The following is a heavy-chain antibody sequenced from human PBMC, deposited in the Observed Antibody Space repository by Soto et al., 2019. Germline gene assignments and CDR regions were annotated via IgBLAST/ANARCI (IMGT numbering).Heavy chain of an antibody. CDR3: ARTCLSIAAAGTWEY. V-gene: IGHV2-70*01. J-gene: IGHJ4*02. CDR2: IDWDDDK. D-gene: IGHD6-13*01. Sequence: SGPTLVNPTQTLTLTCTFSGFSLSTSGMCVSWIRQPPGKALEWLALIDWDDDKYYSTSLKTRLTISKDTSKNQVVLTMTNMDPVDTATYYCARTCLSIAAAGTWEYWGQGTLVTVSS. CDR1: GFSLSTSGMC.